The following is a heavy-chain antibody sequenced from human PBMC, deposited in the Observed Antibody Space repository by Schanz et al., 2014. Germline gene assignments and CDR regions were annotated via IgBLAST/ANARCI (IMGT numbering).Heavy chain of an antibody. V-gene: IGHV3-23*01. Sequence: DVHLLESGGGLVQPGGSLRLSCAASEFTFSTDAMSWVRQAPGKGLEWVSAISGSGGSTYYADSMKGRFTISRDNSKNTVYLQMNSLRAEDTAVYYCAKSQGSSFDSWGQGTLVTVSS. CDR3: AKSQGSSFDS. D-gene: IGHD6-13*01. J-gene: IGHJ4*02. CDR2: ISGSGGST. CDR1: EFTFSTDA.